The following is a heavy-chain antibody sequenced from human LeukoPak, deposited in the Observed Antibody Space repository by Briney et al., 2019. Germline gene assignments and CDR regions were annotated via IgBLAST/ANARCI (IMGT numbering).Heavy chain of an antibody. Sequence: SETLSLTCTVSGDSISSSSYYWGWIRQPPGKGLEWIGRIYTSGSTNYNPSLKSRVTISVDTSKNQFSLKLSSVTAADTAVYYCAREDGYSPFDYWGQGTLVTVPS. CDR3: AREDGYSPFDY. D-gene: IGHD5-24*01. V-gene: IGHV4-39*07. CDR2: IYTSGST. J-gene: IGHJ4*02. CDR1: GDSISSSSYY.